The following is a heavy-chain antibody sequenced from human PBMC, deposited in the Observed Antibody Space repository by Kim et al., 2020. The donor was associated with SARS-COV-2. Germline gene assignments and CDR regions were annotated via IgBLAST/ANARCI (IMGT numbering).Heavy chain of an antibody. CDR3: ARRRYVYWSASSEDFDF. CDR2: LYFGGTT. J-gene: IGHJ2*01. Sequence: SETLSLTCTVSGGSVITSQYYWAWIRQPPGKGLEWIATLYFGGTTFYNSALTGRVTISVDTSKSQFSLKCSSVTVAATAVYLCARRRYVYWSASSEDFDFWAGGTRVTVSS. CDR1: GGSVITSQYY. D-gene: IGHD3-3*01. V-gene: IGHV4-39*01.